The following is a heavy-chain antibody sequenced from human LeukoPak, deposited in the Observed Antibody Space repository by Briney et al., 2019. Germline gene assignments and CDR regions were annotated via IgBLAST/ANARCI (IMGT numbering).Heavy chain of an antibody. D-gene: IGHD3-22*01. Sequence: GRSLRLSCAASGFTFNTFGIHWVRQAPGKGLEWVAAISPDGNLEYYTESVKGRFTVSRDNSNNMIYLQMNSLRGEDSAVYYCAKINNYDDYWGQGTLVTVSS. CDR3: AKINNYDDY. CDR2: ISPDGNLE. CDR1: GFTFNTFG. V-gene: IGHV3-30*18. J-gene: IGHJ4*02.